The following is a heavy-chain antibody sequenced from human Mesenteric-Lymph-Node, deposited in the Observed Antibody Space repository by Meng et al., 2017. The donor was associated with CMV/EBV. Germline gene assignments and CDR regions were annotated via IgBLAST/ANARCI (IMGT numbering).Heavy chain of an antibody. CDR2: ISGSGRSI. Sequence: FTFDDYAMSWVRQAPGKGLEWVSAISGSGRSIYYADSVKGRFTISRDNSKNTLYLQMNSLRAEDTAMYYCAKSRWAYYDSSGYCFDYWGQGTLVTVSS. CDR3: AKSRWAYYDSSGYCFDY. J-gene: IGHJ4*02. CDR1: FTFDDYA. D-gene: IGHD3-22*01. V-gene: IGHV3-23*01.